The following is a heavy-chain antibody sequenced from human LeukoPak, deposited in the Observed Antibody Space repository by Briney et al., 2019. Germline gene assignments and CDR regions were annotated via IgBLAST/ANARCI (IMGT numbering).Heavy chain of an antibody. D-gene: IGHD3-10*01. V-gene: IGHV3-74*01. Sequence: GGSLRLSCAASGFTFSSYWMHWVRQAPGKGLVWVSRINSDGSSTSYADSVKGRFTISRDNAKNTLYLQMNSLRAEDTAVYYCAKGLTMVRGVIIIDAFDIWGQGTMVTVSS. CDR1: GFTFSSYW. CDR3: AKGLTMVRGVIIIDAFDI. CDR2: INSDGSST. J-gene: IGHJ3*02.